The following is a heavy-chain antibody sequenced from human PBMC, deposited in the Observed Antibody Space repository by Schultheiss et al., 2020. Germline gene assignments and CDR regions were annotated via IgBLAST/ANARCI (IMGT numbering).Heavy chain of an antibody. CDR2: ISYDGSNK. D-gene: IGHD2-21*01. Sequence: GGSLRLSCAASGFTFSSYAMHWVRQAPGKGLEWVAVISYDGSNKYYADSVKGRFTISRDNSKNTLYLQMNSLRAEDTAVYYCAKELGEYYFDYWGQGTLVTGSS. J-gene: IGHJ4*02. V-gene: IGHV3-30-3*01. CDR1: GFTFSSYA. CDR3: AKELGEYYFDY.